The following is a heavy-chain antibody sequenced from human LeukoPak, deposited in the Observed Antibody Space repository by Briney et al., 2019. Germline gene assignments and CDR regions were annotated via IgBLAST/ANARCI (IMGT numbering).Heavy chain of an antibody. D-gene: IGHD2-2*01. V-gene: IGHV3-23*01. CDR1: GFTFSSYA. CDR3: ARGLGYCSSTSCAAYNWYDY. CDR2: IRGSGDST. Sequence: PGGSLRLSCAASGFTFSSYAMSWVRQAPGKGLEWVSAIRGSGDSTYYADSVKGRFTISRDNSKNTLYLQMNSLRAEDTAVYYCARGLGYCSSTSCAAYNWYDYWGQGTLVTVSS. J-gene: IGHJ4*02.